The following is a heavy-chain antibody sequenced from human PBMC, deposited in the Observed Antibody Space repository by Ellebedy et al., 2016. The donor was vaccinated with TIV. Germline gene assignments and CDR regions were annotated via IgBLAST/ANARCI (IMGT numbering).Heavy chain of an antibody. J-gene: IGHJ4*02. D-gene: IGHD1-1*01. V-gene: IGHV3-48*02. CDR1: GFTFSSYS. CDR3: ARDDWNDVPIFDY. CDR2: ISSSSSTI. Sequence: GESLKISCAASGFTFSSYSMNWVRQAPGKGLEWVSYISSSSSTIYYADSVKGRFTISRDNAKNSLYLQMNSLRDEDTAVYYCARDDWNDVPIFDYWGQGTLVTVSS.